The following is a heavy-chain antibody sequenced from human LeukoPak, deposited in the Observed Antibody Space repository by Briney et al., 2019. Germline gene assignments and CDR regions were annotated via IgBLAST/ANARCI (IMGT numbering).Heavy chain of an antibody. CDR3: ARGMAAAGTWFYYYYYYYMDV. Sequence: GASVKLSCKASGYTFTSYDINWVRQATGQGLEWMGWMNPNSGTTDYAQKFQGRVTITMNTSISTAYMELSSLRSEDTAVYYCARGMAAAGTWFYYYYYYYMDVWGKGTTVTVSS. CDR1: GYTFTSYD. V-gene: IGHV1-8*03. J-gene: IGHJ6*03. CDR2: MNPNSGTT. D-gene: IGHD6-13*01.